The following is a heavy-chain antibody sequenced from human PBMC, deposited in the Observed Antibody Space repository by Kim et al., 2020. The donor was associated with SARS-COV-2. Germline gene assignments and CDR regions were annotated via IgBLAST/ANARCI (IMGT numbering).Heavy chain of an antibody. CDR1: GFTFSSYG. CDR3: AKDLRWFGELGGMDV. V-gene: IGHV3-30*18. D-gene: IGHD3-10*01. CDR2: ISYDGSNK. J-gene: IGHJ6*02. Sequence: GGSLRLSCAASGFTFSSYGMHWVRQAPGKGLEWVAVISYDGSNKYYADSVKGRFTISRDNSKNTLYLQMNSLRAEDTAVYYCAKDLRWFGELGGMDVWGQGTTVTVSS.